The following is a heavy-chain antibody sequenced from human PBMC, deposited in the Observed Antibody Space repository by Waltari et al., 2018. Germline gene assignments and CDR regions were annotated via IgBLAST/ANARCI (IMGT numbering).Heavy chain of an antibody. CDR2: IIPIFGTA. D-gene: IGHD5-18*01. J-gene: IGHJ4*02. CDR3: ARGGTTWIQRWLQSPFDY. CDR1: GGTFSSYA. Sequence: QVQLVQSGAEVKKPGSSVKVSCKASGGTFSSYAISWVRQAPGQGLEWMGGIIPIFGTANYGQKCQGRVTITADKSTSTAYMGLSSLRSEDTAVYYCARGGTTWIQRWLQSPFDYWGQGTLVTVSS. V-gene: IGHV1-69*14.